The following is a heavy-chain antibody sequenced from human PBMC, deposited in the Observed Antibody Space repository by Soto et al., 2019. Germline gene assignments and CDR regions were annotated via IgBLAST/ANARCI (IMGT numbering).Heavy chain of an antibody. D-gene: IGHD3-10*01. CDR3: ARVGRFGELAYYYYGMDV. Sequence: EVQLVESGGGLVKPGGPLRLSCAASGFTFSSYSMNWVRQAPGKGLEWVSSISSSSSYIYYADSVKGRFTISRDNAKNSLYLQMNSLRAEATAVYYCARVGRFGELAYYYYGMDVWGQGTTVTVSS. CDR2: ISSSSSYI. J-gene: IGHJ6*02. CDR1: GFTFSSYS. V-gene: IGHV3-21*01.